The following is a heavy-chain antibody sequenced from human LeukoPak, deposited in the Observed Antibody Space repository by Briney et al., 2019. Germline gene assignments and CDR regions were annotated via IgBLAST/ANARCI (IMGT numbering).Heavy chain of an antibody. J-gene: IGHJ4*02. CDR1: GGSISSCC. V-gene: IGHV4-59*01. CDR2: LYYSGSI. D-gene: IGHD1-26*01. CDR3: ARFPYSGISHYFDY. Sequence: SETLSLTYSVSGGSISSCCWSWIRQPPGKGLEWIGHLYYSGSISYNSSLKSRVTISVDTSKNQFSLKLTSVTAADTAVYYCARFPYSGISHYFDYWGQGTPVTVSS.